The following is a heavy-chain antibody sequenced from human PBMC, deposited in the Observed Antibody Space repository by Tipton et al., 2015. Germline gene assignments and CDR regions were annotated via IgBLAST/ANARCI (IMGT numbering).Heavy chain of an antibody. D-gene: IGHD3-10*01. CDR1: GGSISNNY. Sequence: TLSLTCTVSGGSISNNYWGWIRQPPGKGLEYIGYIFYSGDTNYNPSLKSRVSMSVDTSKNQISLKMTSVTAADTAFYYCARHKDSGTYPMDCWGQGTLVTVSS. V-gene: IGHV4-59*13. J-gene: IGHJ4*02. CDR3: ARHKDSGTYPMDC. CDR2: IFYSGDT.